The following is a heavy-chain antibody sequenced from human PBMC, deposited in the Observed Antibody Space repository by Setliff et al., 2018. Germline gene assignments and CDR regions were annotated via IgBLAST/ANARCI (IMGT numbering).Heavy chain of an antibody. Sequence: SETLSLTCTVSGGSINNYYWSWVRQPPGKGLEWLGYISYSGKTNYNPSLKSRVTISVDTSKNQFSLKVIPVTPADTAVYYCARGPRRGGFDYWGQGTLVTVSS. J-gene: IGHJ4*02. CDR3: ARGPRRGGFDY. CDR2: ISYSGKT. D-gene: IGHD3-16*01. CDR1: GGSINNYY. V-gene: IGHV4-59*01.